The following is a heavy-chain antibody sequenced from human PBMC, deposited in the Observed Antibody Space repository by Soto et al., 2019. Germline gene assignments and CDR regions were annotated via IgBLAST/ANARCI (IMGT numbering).Heavy chain of an antibody. D-gene: IGHD5-12*01. CDR1: GYSFTSYW. J-gene: IGHJ5*02. CDR3: ARHGNSYSGYDYNWFDP. V-gene: IGHV5-51*01. Sequence: PGESLKISCKGSGYSFTSYWIGWVRQMPGKGLEWMGIIYPGDSDTRYSLSFQGQVTISADKSISTAYLQWSSLKASDTAMYYCARHGNSYSGYDYNWFDPWGQGTLVTVSS. CDR2: IYPGDSDT.